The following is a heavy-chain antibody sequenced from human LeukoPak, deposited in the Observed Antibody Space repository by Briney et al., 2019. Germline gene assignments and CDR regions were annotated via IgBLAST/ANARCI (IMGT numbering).Heavy chain of an antibody. Sequence: GGSLRLSCAASGFTFSNHYMHWVRQAPGKGLVSVSRIDPNGRYTSYADSVKGRFTISRDNAKYSLYLQMNTLGAEDTDLYYCVRGSTDWNGMDVWGQGTTVTVSS. D-gene: IGHD6-19*01. CDR3: VRGSTDWNGMDV. J-gene: IGHJ6*02. V-gene: IGHV3-74*01. CDR1: GFTFSNHY. CDR2: IDPNGRYT.